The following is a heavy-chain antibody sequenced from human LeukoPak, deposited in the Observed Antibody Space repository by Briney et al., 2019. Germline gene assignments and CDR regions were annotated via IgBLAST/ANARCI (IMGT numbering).Heavy chain of an antibody. Sequence: SETLSLTCIVSGGSISSGGYYWSWIRQPPGKGLEWIGYIYHSGSTYYNPSLKSRVTISVDRSKNQFSLKLSSVTAADTAVYYCARRDYYYYYMDVWGKGTTVTVSS. J-gene: IGHJ6*03. CDR2: IYHSGST. CDR1: GGSISSGGYY. V-gene: IGHV4-30-2*01. CDR3: ARRDYYYYYMDV.